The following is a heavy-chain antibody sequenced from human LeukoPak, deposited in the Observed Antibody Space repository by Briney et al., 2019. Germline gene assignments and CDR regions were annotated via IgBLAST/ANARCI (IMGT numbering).Heavy chain of an antibody. D-gene: IGHD2-2*01. CDR2: IYHSGST. CDR3: AREYCSSTSCWGRAWFDP. J-gene: IGHJ5*02. CDR1: GYSISSGYY. Sequence: SETLSLTCTVSGYSISSGYYWGGIRQPPGKGLEWIGSIYHSGSTYYNPSLKSRVTISVDTSKNQFSLKLSSVTAADTAVYYCAREYCSSTSCWGRAWFDPWGQGTLVTVSS. V-gene: IGHV4-38-2*02.